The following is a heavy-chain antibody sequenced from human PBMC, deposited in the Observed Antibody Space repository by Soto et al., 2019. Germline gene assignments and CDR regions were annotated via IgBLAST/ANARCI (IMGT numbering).Heavy chain of an antibody. CDR1: GFTFKNAW. Sequence: QLVESGGGLVKPGGSLRLSCAASGFTFKNAWMSWVRQAPGKGLEWVGRIKTKADAGTTDYAAPVKGRFTISRDDSKNTLYLQMNSLKNEDTALYFCTTDGATIFFDPRGQGTLVTVPS. V-gene: IGHV3-15*01. CDR2: IKTKADAGTT. CDR3: TTDGATIFFDP. D-gene: IGHD3-10*02. J-gene: IGHJ5*02.